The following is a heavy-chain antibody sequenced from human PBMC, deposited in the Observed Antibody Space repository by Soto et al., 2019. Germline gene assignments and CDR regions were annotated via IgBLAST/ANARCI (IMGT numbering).Heavy chain of an antibody. CDR3: GGDSSGYYYPDVFDI. CDR2: FTSTSSSI. V-gene: IGHV3-48*02. D-gene: IGHD3-22*01. CDR1: GFPFSFYS. Sequence: GGSLRLSRAASGFPFSFYSMNWVRQAPGKGLEWFSYFTSTSSSINYADSVRGRFTISRDNAKNSLYLQMNSLRDEDTAVYYCGGDSSGYYYPDVFDIWGQGTMVTVSS. J-gene: IGHJ3*02.